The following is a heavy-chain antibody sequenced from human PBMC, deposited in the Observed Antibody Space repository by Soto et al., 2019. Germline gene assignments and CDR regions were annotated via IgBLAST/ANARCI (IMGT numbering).Heavy chain of an antibody. Sequence: EVQLLDSGGGLVQPGGSLRLSCDGSGFTFRNYAMNWVRQAPGKGLDWVSAISGSGGSTYYADSVKGRFTISRANSKNTLYLQMSSRRAEETAVYYCAKGPLSSGYDLDYWGQGTLVTVSS. CDR1: GFTFRNYA. J-gene: IGHJ4*02. CDR3: AKGPLSSGYDLDY. V-gene: IGHV3-23*01. D-gene: IGHD5-12*01. CDR2: ISGSGGST.